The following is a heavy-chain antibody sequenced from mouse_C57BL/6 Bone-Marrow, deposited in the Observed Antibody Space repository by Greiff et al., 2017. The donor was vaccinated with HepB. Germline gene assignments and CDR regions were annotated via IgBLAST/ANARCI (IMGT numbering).Heavy chain of an antibody. J-gene: IGHJ4*01. D-gene: IGHD2-4*01. CDR2: SRNKANDYTT. Sequence: EVQPVESGGGLVQSGRSLRLSCATSGFTFSDFYMEWVRQAPGKGLEWIAASRNKANDYTTEYSASVKGRFIVSRDTSQSILYLQMNALRAEDTAIYYCARDSIYYDYLYAMDYWGQGTSVTVSS. CDR3: ARDSIYYDYLYAMDY. V-gene: IGHV7-1*01. CDR1: GFTFSDFY.